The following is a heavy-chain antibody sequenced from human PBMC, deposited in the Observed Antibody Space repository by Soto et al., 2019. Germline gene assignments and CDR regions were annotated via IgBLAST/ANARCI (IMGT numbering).Heavy chain of an antibody. CDR3: ARAWSGSLQGFYP. CDR2: IYYSGST. J-gene: IGHJ5*02. CDR1: GGSISSGDYY. Sequence: QVQLQESGPGLVKPSQTLSLTCTVSGGSISSGDYYWSWIRQHPGKGLEWIGYIYYSGSTYYNPSLKSRVTISVDTSKNQFSLKLSSVTAADTAVYYCARAWSGSLQGFYPWGQGTLVTVSS. D-gene: IGHD3-3*01. V-gene: IGHV4-31*03.